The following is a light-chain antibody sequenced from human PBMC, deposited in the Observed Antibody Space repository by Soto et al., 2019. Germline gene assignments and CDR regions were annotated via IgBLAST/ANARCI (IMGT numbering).Light chain of an antibody. CDR2: DAS. V-gene: IGKV3-11*01. CDR3: QQRSNWPPSIT. Sequence: EIVLTRSPATLSLSPGERATLSCRASQSVSSYLAWYQQKPGQAPRLLXYDASNRATGIPARFSGSGSGTDFTLTISSLEPEDFAVYYCQQRSNWPPSITFGQGTRLEI. J-gene: IGKJ5*01. CDR1: QSVSSY.